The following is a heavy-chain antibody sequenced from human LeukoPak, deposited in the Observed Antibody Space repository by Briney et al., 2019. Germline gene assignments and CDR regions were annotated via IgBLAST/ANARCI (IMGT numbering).Heavy chain of an antibody. V-gene: IGHV1-2*02. J-gene: IGHJ4*02. CDR3: ARAVLGYYDSSGYYSLGY. CDR2: INPNSGGT. Sequence: ASVKVSCKASGYTFTGYYMHWVRQAPGQGLEWMGWINPNSGGTNYAQKFQGRVTMTRDTSISTAYMELSRLRSDDTAVYYCARAVLGYYDSSGYYSLGYWGQGTLVTVSS. D-gene: IGHD3-22*01. CDR1: GYTFTGYY.